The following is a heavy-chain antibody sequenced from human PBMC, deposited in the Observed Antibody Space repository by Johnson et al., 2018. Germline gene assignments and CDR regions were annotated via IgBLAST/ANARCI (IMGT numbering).Heavy chain of an antibody. J-gene: IGHJ4*02. CDR3: TRGTTDLTIDY. V-gene: IGHV3-49*05. Sequence: EVQLVESGGGLVKPGRSLRLSCTASGFIFGDFAMSWFRQAPEKGLEWVGCIRSKAYGGTTESVASVRGRFSISRDDSKSIAYLQMNSLKTEDTAVYHCTRGTTDLTIDYWGQGTLGTVSS. CDR2: IRSKAYGGTT. CDR1: GFIFGDFA. D-gene: IGHD4-11*01.